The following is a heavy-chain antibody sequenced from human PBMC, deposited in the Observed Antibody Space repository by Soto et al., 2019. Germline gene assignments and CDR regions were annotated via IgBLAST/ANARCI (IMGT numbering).Heavy chain of an antibody. CDR2: VSAYNGNT. CDR3: ARDSPYCISTSCPPEAFDI. D-gene: IGHD2-2*01. CDR1: GYTFTRYY. Sequence: GASVKVSCKASGYTFTRYYINWVRQAPGQGLEWMGWVSAYNGNTNYAQKLQGRVTMTTDTSTSTAYMELRSLRSDDTAVYYCARDSPYCISTSCPPEAFDIWGQGTMVTVSS. V-gene: IGHV1-18*01. J-gene: IGHJ3*02.